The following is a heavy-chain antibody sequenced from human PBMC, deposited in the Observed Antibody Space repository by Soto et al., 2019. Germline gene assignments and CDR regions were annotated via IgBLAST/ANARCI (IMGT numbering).Heavy chain of an antibody. V-gene: IGHV3-23*01. CDR1: GSISTTTP. CDR3: ATPFRYFDN. Sequence: GGSLRLSCAASGSISTTTPLSWVRQAPGKGLEWVSTISGRGTNTYYADSVKGRFIISRDNLKNTVNLQMNGLGVEDTAIYYCATPFRYFDNWGQGTRVTVSS. J-gene: IGHJ4*02. CDR2: ISGRGTNT.